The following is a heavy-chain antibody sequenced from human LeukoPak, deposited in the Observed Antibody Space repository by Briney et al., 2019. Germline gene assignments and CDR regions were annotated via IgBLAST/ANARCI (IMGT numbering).Heavy chain of an antibody. Sequence: GGSLRLSCAASGFTVSSSYMSWVRQAPGKGLVWVSRMNSDGSSRTYADSVKGRFTIPRDNAKNTLYLQMNSLRAEDTAVYYCVRDSWGLDYWGQGTLVTVSS. CDR2: MNSDGSSR. CDR1: GFTVSSSY. CDR3: VRDSWGLDY. J-gene: IGHJ4*02. D-gene: IGHD7-27*01. V-gene: IGHV3-74*01.